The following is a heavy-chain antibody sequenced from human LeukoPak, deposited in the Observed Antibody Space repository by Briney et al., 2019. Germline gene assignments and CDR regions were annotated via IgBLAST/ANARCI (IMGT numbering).Heavy chain of an antibody. D-gene: IGHD6-19*01. Sequence: GGSLRLSCAASGFSFSSYEMNWVRQAPGKGLEGVSYISASGSTIYYADSVKGRFTFSRDNPKHLLYLQMNSLRAEDTAVYYCARGQWLVRGVYFDYWGQGTLVSVSS. V-gene: IGHV3-48*03. CDR1: GFSFSSYE. J-gene: IGHJ4*02. CDR3: ARGQWLVRGVYFDY. CDR2: ISASGSTI.